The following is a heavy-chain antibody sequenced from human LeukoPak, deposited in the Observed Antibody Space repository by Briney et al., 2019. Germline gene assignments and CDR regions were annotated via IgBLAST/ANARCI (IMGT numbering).Heavy chain of an antibody. V-gene: IGHV3-11*05. CDR3: ARGSVLWWNFYY. J-gene: IGHJ4*02. Sequence: GGSLRLSCAAFGFTFSDYYMTWIRQAPGKGLEWVSSISHSSSFTYYAESVKGRFTISRDNAKSSLYVQMNSLRAEDTAVYYCARGSVLWWNFYYWGQGTLVTASS. D-gene: IGHD2-21*01. CDR2: ISHSSSFT. CDR1: GFTFSDYY.